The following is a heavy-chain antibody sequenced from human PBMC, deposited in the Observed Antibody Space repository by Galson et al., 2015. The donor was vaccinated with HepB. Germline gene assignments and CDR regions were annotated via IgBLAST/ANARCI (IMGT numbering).Heavy chain of an antibody. J-gene: IGHJ4*02. V-gene: IGHV3-43*01. CDR1: GFTFDDYT. CDR3: AKDVSSMTTVTPDY. Sequence: SLRLSCAASGFTFDDYTMHWVRQAPGKGLEWVSLISWDGGSTYYADSVKGRFTISRDNSKNSLYLQMNSLRTEDTALYYCAKDVSSMTTVTPDYWGQGTLVTVSS. CDR2: ISWDGGST. D-gene: IGHD4-17*01.